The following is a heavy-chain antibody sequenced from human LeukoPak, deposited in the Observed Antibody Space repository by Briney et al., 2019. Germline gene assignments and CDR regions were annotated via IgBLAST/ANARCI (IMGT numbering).Heavy chain of an antibody. J-gene: IGHJ6*04. CDR1: GFTFSSYG. CDR2: ISSDGST. V-gene: IGHV3-23*01. CDR3: AKDDATVVTFNV. D-gene: IGHD4-23*01. Sequence: GGSLRLSCAASGFTFSSYGMSWVRQAPGKGLEWVSAISSDGSTYYADSVKGRFTISRDNSKNTLYLQMNSLRAEDTAVYYCAKDDATVVTFNVWGKGTTVTVSS.